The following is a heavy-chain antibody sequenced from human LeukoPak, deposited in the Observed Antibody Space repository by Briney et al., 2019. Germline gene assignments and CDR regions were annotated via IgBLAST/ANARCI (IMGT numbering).Heavy chain of an antibody. D-gene: IGHD3-22*01. J-gene: IGHJ4*02. CDR2: IYSGGST. CDR3: AKSYYYDKLAYD. V-gene: IGHV3-66*01. Sequence: GGSLRLSCAASGFTVSSNYMSWVRQAPGKGLEWVSVIYSGGSTYDADSVKGRFTISRDNSKNTLYLQMNSQRAEDTAVYYCAKSYYYDKLAYDRGQGTLVTVAS. CDR1: GFTVSSNY.